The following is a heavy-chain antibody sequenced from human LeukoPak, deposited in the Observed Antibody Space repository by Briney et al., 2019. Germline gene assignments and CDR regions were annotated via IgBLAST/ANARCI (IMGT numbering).Heavy chain of an antibody. CDR1: GFTFSNS. CDR3: ARGVGATGIYYFDY. Sequence: PGGSLRLSCAASGFTFSNSINWVRQAPGKGLEWVSYISSGYPTIYYADSVKGRFTISRDNAKNSLYLQMNSLRAEDTALYYCARGVGATGIYYFDYWGQGTLVTVSS. V-gene: IGHV3-48*04. CDR2: ISSGYPTI. D-gene: IGHD1-26*01. J-gene: IGHJ4*02.